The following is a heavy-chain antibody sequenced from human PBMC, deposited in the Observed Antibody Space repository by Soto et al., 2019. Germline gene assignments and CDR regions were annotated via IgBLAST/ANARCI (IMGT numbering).Heavy chain of an antibody. CDR2: ITGSSSVT. J-gene: IGHJ3*02. V-gene: IGHV3-48*02. CDR3: ARIPNYYDSSGYFDAFDI. Sequence: EVKLVESGGGLVQPGGSLRLSCEASGFTFNRHSMSWVRQAPGKGLEWLSFITGSSSVTKNADSVKGRFTISRDNAKDSLYLQMFSLRDEDTAVYYCARIPNYYDSSGYFDAFDIWGQGTMVTVSS. CDR1: GFTFNRHS. D-gene: IGHD3-22*01.